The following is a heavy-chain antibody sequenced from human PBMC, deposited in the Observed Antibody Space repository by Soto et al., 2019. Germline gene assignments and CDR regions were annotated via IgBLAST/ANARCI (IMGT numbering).Heavy chain of an antibody. J-gene: IGHJ4*02. Sequence: SETLSLTCAVYGGSFMGYYWSCSREPPGKGLEWIGEINHSGSTNYNPSLKSRVTISVDTSKNQFSLKLSSVTAADTAVYYCARYYYDSSGYYYQHFDYWGQGTLVTVSS. CDR2: INHSGST. CDR1: GGSFMGYY. V-gene: IGHV4-34*01. CDR3: ARYYYDSSGYYYQHFDY. D-gene: IGHD3-22*01.